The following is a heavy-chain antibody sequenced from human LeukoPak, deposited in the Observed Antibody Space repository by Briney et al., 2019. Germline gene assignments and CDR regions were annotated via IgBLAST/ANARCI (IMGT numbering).Heavy chain of an antibody. D-gene: IGHD2-2*01. CDR2: ISDSGGST. Sequence: GGSLRLSCAASGFTFSSYAMSWVRQAPGKGLEWVSAISDSGGSTYYADSVKGRFTTSRDNSKNTVYLQMNSLRAEDTAVYYCAKDRRGCSSTSCYYQFDYWGQGTLVTVSS. CDR1: GFTFSSYA. CDR3: AKDRRGCSSTSCYYQFDY. V-gene: IGHV3-23*01. J-gene: IGHJ4*02.